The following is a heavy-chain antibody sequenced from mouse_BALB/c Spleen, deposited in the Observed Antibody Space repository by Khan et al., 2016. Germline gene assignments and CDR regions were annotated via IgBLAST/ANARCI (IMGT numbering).Heavy chain of an antibody. J-gene: IGHJ3*01. Sequence: EVQLVETGGGFVQPRGSLKLSCAASGFTFNTSVMSWVRQAPGKGLEWVARIRSKSYNTESYYAVPVKDRFTISRDNSQNILYLQMNNLKAEDTAMYYCVRGDGYYFAYWGQGTLVTVSA. D-gene: IGHD2-3*01. CDR1: GFTFNTSV. V-gene: IGHV10S3*01. CDR3: VRGDGYYFAY. CDR2: IRSKSYNTES.